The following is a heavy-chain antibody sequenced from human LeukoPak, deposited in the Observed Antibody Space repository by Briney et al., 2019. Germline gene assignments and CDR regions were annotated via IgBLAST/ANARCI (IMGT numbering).Heavy chain of an antibody. D-gene: IGHD3-22*01. J-gene: IGHJ2*01. CDR1: GYTFSGYY. CDR2: INPDNGGT. Sequence: ASVNVSCKASGYTFSGYYIHWVRQAPGQGLEWMGWINPDNGGTNYLEKFQGRVTLTRDTSITTAYMELSRLRSDDTAVYYCARDYGLHSSGYGPFDLWGRGTLVTVSS. CDR3: ARDYGLHSSGYGPFDL. V-gene: IGHV1-2*02.